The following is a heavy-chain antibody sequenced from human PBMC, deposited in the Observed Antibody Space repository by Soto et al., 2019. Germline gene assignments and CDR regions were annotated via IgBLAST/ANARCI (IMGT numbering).Heavy chain of an antibody. Sequence: SETLSLTCTVSGGSISSYYWSWIRQPAGKGLEWIGRIYTSGGTNYNPSLKSRVTMSIDTSKKQFSLKLSSVTAADTAVYYCARGAAAGADYGMDVWGQGTTVIVSS. V-gene: IGHV4-4*07. J-gene: IGHJ6*02. CDR1: GGSISSYY. CDR3: ARGAAAGADYGMDV. CDR2: IYTSGGT. D-gene: IGHD6-13*01.